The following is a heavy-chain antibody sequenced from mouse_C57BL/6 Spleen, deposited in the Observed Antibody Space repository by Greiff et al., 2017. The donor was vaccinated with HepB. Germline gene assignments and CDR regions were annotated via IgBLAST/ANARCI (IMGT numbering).Heavy chain of an antibody. V-gene: IGHV5-17*01. CDR1: GFTFSDYG. CDR2: ISSGSSTI. J-gene: IGHJ2*01. Sequence: EVKLQESGGGLVKPGGSLKLSCAASGFTFSDYGMHWVRQAPEKGLEWVAYISSGSSTIYYADTVKGRFTISRDNAKNTLFLQMTSLRSEDTAMYYCARSGSRGFDYWGQGTTLTVSS. CDR3: ARSGSRGFDY. D-gene: IGHD1-1*01.